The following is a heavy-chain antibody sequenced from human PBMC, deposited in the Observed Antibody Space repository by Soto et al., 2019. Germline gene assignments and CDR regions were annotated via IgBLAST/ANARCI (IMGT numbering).Heavy chain of an antibody. CDR3: ASDMWVTSYGFWSGYSMGNY. V-gene: IGHV3-33*01. Sequence: QVQLVESGGGVVQPGRSLRLSCAASGFTFSSYGMHWVRQAPGKGLEWVAVIWYDGSNKYYADSVKGRFTISRDNSKNTLYLQMSCLRDEDTAVYYFASDMWVTSYGFWSGYSMGNYWGQQTLVAVIS. D-gene: IGHD3-3*01. CDR1: GFTFSSYG. J-gene: IGHJ4*02. CDR2: IWYDGSNK.